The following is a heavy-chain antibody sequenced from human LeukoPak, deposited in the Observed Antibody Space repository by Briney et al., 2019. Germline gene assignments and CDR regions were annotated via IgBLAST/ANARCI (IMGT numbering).Heavy chain of an antibody. CDR3: ARLREIPVFGVVTKSTSYFDY. D-gene: IGHD3-3*01. Sequence: GGSLRLSCAASGFTFDDYAMHWVRQAPGKGLEWVSSISSSGYYIYYADSVKGRFTISRDNSKNSLYLQMNSLRAEDTAVYYCARLREIPVFGVVTKSTSYFDYWGQGTLVTVSS. V-gene: IGHV3-21*01. CDR2: ISSSGYYI. J-gene: IGHJ4*02. CDR1: GFTFDDYA.